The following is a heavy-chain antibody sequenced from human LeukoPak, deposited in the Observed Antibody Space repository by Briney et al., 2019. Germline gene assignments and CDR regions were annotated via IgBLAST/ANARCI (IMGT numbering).Heavy chain of an antibody. J-gene: IGHJ6*03. CDR1: GFTFDDYD. D-gene: IGHD3-10*01. CDR2: INWNGGST. V-gene: IGHV3-20*04. Sequence: GGSLRLSCAASGFTFDDYDMSWVRQAPGKGLEWVSGINWNGGSTGYADSVKGRFTISRDNAKNSLYLQMNSLRAEDTAVYYCARGDYGSGSYLYCHYYYMDVWGKGTTVTISS. CDR3: ARGDYGSGSYLYCHYYYMDV.